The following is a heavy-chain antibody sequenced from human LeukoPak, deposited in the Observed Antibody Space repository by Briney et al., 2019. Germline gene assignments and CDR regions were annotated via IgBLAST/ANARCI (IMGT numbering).Heavy chain of an antibody. J-gene: IGHJ6*02. Sequence: SVKVSCKASGGTFSSYAISWVRQAPGQGLEWMGGIIPIFGTANYAQKFQGRVTITTDESTSTAYMELSSLRSEDTAVYYCARVGRYYYDSSGYYQTTDATSGGMDVWGQGTTVTVSS. CDR2: IIPIFGTA. V-gene: IGHV1-69*05. D-gene: IGHD3-22*01. CDR1: GGTFSSYA. CDR3: ARVGRYYYDSSGYYQTTDATSGGMDV.